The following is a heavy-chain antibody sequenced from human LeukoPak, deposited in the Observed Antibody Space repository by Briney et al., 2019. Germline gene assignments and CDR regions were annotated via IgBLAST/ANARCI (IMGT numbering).Heavy chain of an antibody. D-gene: IGHD3-22*01. CDR1: GFTFSSYA. V-gene: IGHV3-23*01. J-gene: IGHJ4*02. CDR3: AKVDDSSGYYLGYFDY. CDR2: ISGSGGST. Sequence: GGSLRLSCAASGFTFSSYAMSWVRQAPGKGLEWVSAISGSGGSTYYADSVKGRFTISRDNSKNTLYLQMNSLRAEDTAVYYFAKVDDSSGYYLGYFDYWGQGTLVTVSS.